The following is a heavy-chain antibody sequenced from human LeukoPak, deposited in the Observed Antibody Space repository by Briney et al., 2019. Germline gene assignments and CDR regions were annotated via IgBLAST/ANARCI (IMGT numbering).Heavy chain of an antibody. Sequence: GGSLRLSCAASGFTFDDYAMHWVRQAPGKGLEWVSGISWNSGSIGYADSVKGRFTISRDNAKNSLYLQMNSLRAEDTALYYCAKDGDSSGYWHYGMDVWGQGTTVTVSS. CDR3: AKDGDSSGYWHYGMDV. J-gene: IGHJ6*02. CDR1: GFTFDDYA. V-gene: IGHV3-9*01. CDR2: ISWNSGSI. D-gene: IGHD3-22*01.